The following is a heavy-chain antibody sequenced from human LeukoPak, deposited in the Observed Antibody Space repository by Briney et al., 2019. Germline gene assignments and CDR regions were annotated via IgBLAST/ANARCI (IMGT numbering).Heavy chain of an antibody. D-gene: IGHD3-10*01. J-gene: IGHJ4*02. CDR1: GGSISSYY. CDR2: IYYSGST. CDR3: ARRTLVSGRNFDY. Sequence: SETLSLTCTVSGGSISSYYWSWIRQPPGKGLEWIGYIYYSGSTNYNPSLKSRVTISVDTSKNQFSLKLSSVTAADTAVYYCARRTLVSGRNFDYWGQGTLVTVSS. V-gene: IGHV4-59*01.